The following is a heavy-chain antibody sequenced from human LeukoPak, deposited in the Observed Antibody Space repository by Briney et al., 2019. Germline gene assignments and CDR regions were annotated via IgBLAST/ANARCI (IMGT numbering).Heavy chain of an antibody. Sequence: SETLSLTCTVSGGSISSGSYYWSWIRQPAGKGLEWLGRIYTSGSTNYNPSLKGRVTISVDTSKNQFSLKLSSVTAADTAVYYCARAPLYYYYMDVWGKGTTVTVSS. CDR2: IYTSGST. CDR1: GGSISSGSYY. CDR3: ARAPLYYYYMDV. J-gene: IGHJ6*03. V-gene: IGHV4-61*02.